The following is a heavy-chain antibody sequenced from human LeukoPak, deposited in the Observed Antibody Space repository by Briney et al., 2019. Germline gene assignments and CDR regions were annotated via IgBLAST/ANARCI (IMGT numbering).Heavy chain of an antibody. J-gene: IGHJ4*02. V-gene: IGHV1-69-2*01. D-gene: IGHD6-13*01. CDR2: VNPEDGET. CDR3: TPQRYSSSLD. CDR1: GYTLTDYY. Sequence: ASVKVSCKASGYTLTDYYIHWVQQAPGKGLEWMGRVNPEDGETRYAEKFQGRVAITADTSTDTAYMELSSLRSEDTAVYYCTPQRYSSSLDRGQGTLVTVS.